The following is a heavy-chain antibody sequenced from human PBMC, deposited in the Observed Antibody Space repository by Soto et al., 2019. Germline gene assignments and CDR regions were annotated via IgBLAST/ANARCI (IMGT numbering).Heavy chain of an antibody. D-gene: IGHD3-10*01. Sequence: SETLSLTCTVSGGSISSYYWSWIRQPPGKGLEWIGEINHSGSTNHNPSLKSRVTISVDTSKNQFSLKLSSVTAADMAVYYCATYGSGSYYFDYWGQGTLVTISS. CDR2: INHSGST. CDR1: GGSISSYY. V-gene: IGHV4-34*01. CDR3: ATYGSGSYYFDY. J-gene: IGHJ4*02.